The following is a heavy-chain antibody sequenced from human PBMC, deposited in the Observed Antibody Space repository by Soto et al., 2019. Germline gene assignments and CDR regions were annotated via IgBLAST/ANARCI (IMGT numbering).Heavy chain of an antibody. CDR1: GFTFSSYA. CDR2: ISGSGGST. J-gene: IGHJ6*02. CDR3: AKGYDLSGYSRMDV. V-gene: IGHV3-23*01. Sequence: EAQLLESGGGLEHPGGSLRLSCTASGFTFSSYAMSWVRQAPGKGLEWVSGISGSGGSTYYADSVKGRFTISRDNSKNTLYLQMNSLRAEDTAVYYCAKGYDLSGYSRMDVSGQGTTVTVSS. D-gene: IGHD5-18*01.